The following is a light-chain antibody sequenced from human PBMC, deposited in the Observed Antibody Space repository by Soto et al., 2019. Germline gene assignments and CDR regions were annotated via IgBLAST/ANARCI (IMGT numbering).Light chain of an antibody. CDR2: LGS. Sequence: DIVMTQSPLSLPGTPGEPACISCRSIQSLLHSNGYNYLDWYLQKPGQSPQLLIYLGSNRASGVPDRFSGSGSGTDFTLKISRVEAEDVGVYYCRQALQTPRTFGQGTKVEIK. V-gene: IGKV2-28*01. J-gene: IGKJ1*01. CDR3: RQALQTPRT. CDR1: QSLLHSNGYNY.